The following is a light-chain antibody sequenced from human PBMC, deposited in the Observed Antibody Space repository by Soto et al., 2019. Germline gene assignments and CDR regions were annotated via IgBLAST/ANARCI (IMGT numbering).Light chain of an antibody. CDR2: DVS. Sequence: DIQMTQSPSTLSASVGDRVTITCRARQSISSWLAWYQQKPGKAPKRLIYDVSSLESGVPSRFSGSGCGTEFAHTISSLQPDDFATYYCQRYNSYSPYTFGQGTKLEIK. CDR1: QSISSW. CDR3: QRYNSYSPYT. J-gene: IGKJ2*01. V-gene: IGKV1-5*01.